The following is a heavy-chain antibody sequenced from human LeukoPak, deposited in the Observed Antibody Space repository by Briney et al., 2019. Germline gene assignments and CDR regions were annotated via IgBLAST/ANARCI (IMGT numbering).Heavy chain of an antibody. Sequence: ASVKVSCKASGYTFTSYGISWVRQAPGQGLEWMGWISAYNGNTNYAQKLQGRVTMTTDTSTSTAYMELRSLRSDDTAVYYCARVRRYCSGGSCYEGFFDYWGQGTLVTVSS. CDR1: GYTFTSYG. D-gene: IGHD2-15*01. J-gene: IGHJ4*02. V-gene: IGHV1-18*01. CDR2: ISAYNGNT. CDR3: ARVRRYCSGGSCYEGFFDY.